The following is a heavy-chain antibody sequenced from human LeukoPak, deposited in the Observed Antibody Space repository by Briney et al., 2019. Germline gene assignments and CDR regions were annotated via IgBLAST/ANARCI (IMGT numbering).Heavy chain of an antibody. CDR1: GFTFSSYE. CDR2: ISHDGHNI. D-gene: IGHD3-9*01. CDR3: ANYDILTGYYPIDY. Sequence: GGSLRLSCAASGFTFSSYEMNWVRQAPGKGLEWVAVISHDGHNIYYADSVKGRFTISRDNSKNTLYLQMNSLRAEDTAVYYCANYDILTGYYPIDYWGQGTLVTVSS. V-gene: IGHV3-30*04. J-gene: IGHJ4*02.